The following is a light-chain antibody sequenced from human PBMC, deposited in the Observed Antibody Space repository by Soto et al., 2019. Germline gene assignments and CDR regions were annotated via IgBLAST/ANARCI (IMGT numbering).Light chain of an antibody. J-gene: IGKJ2*01. CDR2: KIS. V-gene: IGKV2-24*01. CDR3: MQATQYPPYS. Sequence: DIVMTQTPLSSPVTLGQPASISCRSSQSLLHSDGNTYLSWLQQRPGQPPRLLIYKISNRLSGVPDRCSGRGAGTDFTLNISRVEADDVRVYYCMQATQYPPYSFGQVPNLEI. CDR1: QSLLHSDGNTY.